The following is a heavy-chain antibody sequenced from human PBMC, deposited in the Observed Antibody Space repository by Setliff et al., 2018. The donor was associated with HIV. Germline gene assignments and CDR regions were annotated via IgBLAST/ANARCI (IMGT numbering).Heavy chain of an antibody. CDR1: GFTFSGFW. Sequence: PGGSLRLSCAASGFTFSGFWMHWVRQAPGKGLVWVSRMNSDGTKISYADSVKGRYTISRDNARNSLFLQMNGLRAEDTAVYYCARDLDYGSGSYYGFDNWAQGTLVTVSS. CDR2: MNSDGTKI. V-gene: IGHV3-74*01. J-gene: IGHJ4*02. CDR3: ARDLDYGSGSYYGFDN. D-gene: IGHD3-10*01.